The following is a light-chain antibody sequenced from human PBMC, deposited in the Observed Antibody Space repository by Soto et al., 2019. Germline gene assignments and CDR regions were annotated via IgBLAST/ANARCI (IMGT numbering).Light chain of an antibody. Sequence: TQLTQSPSSLSASVGDTVTITCRASQAIGSYFAWYQQRPGTAPKLLIYSASTLHSGVPSRFSGSGSGTDFTLTISSLQPEDFATYYCQQVDSYPRTFGPGTTVEI. CDR1: QAIGSY. CDR3: QQVDSYPRT. CDR2: SAS. V-gene: IGKV1-9*01. J-gene: IGKJ3*01.